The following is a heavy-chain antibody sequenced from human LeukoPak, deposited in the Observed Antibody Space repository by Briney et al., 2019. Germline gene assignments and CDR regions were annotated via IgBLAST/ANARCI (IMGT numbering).Heavy chain of an antibody. CDR3: AREGSGWPPYFDH. CDR2: ININGSST. V-gene: IGHV3-74*01. CDR1: GFTLSNYW. D-gene: IGHD6-19*01. Sequence: PGGSLRLSCAASGFTLSNYWMHWVRQAPGKGLVWVSRININGSSTTYADSVKGRFSISRDNDKNTLYLQMNSLRPEETAVYYCAREGSGWPPYFDHWGQGTLVTDSS. J-gene: IGHJ4*02.